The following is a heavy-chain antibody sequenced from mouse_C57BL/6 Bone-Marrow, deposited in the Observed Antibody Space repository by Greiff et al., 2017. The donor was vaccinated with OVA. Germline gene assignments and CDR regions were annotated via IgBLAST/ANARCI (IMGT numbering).Heavy chain of an antibody. Sequence: QVQLQQFGAELVRPGASVKLSCKVFGYTFTDYYISWVKQRPGKGLEWIARIYPGSGNIYYNEKLKGKATLTAEKSSSNAYMQLSSVTSDDSCVYFCARAERLRYYFDYWGQGTTLTVSS. CDR3: ARAERLRYYFDY. CDR1: GYTFTDYY. J-gene: IGHJ2*01. CDR2: IYPGSGNI. V-gene: IGHV1-76*01.